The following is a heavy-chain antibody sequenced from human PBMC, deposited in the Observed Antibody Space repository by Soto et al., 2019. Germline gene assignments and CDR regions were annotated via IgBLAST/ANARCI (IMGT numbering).Heavy chain of an antibody. CDR1: GGSISSSAYF. CDR3: ARIYSGYDDAGAFDI. CDR2: IYYTGRT. Sequence: QLQVQESGPGLVKPSETLSITCTVSGGSISSSAYFWGWIRQPPGKGLEWIGHIYYTGRTSYNPSLKSRITISIDTSKNRFSLKLGSVTAADTSVYFCARIYSGYDDAGAFDIWGQGTMFTVSS. J-gene: IGHJ3*02. V-gene: IGHV4-39*01. D-gene: IGHD5-12*01.